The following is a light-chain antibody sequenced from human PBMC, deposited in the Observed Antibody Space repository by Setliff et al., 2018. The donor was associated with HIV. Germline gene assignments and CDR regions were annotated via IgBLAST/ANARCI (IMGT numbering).Light chain of an antibody. Sequence: QSALTQPASVSGSPGHTISISCTGTHNDVGSYDYVSWYQQHPGKAPKLIIFDVSKGPSGVSNRFSGSKSGNTASLTISGLQAADEADYYCSSYTGRTPLYVFGTGTKVTVL. CDR2: DVS. CDR1: HNDVGSYDY. V-gene: IGLV2-14*03. J-gene: IGLJ1*01. CDR3: SSYTGRTPLYV.